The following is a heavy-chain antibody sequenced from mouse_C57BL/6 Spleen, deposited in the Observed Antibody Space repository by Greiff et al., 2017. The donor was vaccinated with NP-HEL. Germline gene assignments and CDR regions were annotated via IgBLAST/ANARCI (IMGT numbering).Heavy chain of an antibody. Sequence: EVQLQQSGPELVKPGASVKISCKASGYTFTDYYMNWVKQSHGKSLEWIGDINPNNGGTSYNQKFKGKATLTVDKSSSTAYMELRSLTSEDSAVYYCARHGNYDYDGAWFAYWGQGTLVTVSA. D-gene: IGHD2-4*01. V-gene: IGHV1-26*01. J-gene: IGHJ3*01. CDR3: ARHGNYDYDGAWFAY. CDR2: INPNNGGT. CDR1: GYTFTDYY.